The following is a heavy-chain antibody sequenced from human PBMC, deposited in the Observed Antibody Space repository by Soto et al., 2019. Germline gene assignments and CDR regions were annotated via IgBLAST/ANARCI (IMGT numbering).Heavy chain of an antibody. CDR1: GGSMSRYY. V-gene: IGHV4-59*01. CDR2: IHYTGST. J-gene: IGHJ5*02. Sequence: SETLSLTFTVSGGSMSRYYWTWIRPPPGKGLEWIGNIHYTGSTNYNPSLKSRVTILLGTSTSQFSLKVSSVTAADTAVYYCARDLTISSTDGPLDPWGHGTLVTVSS. CDR3: ARDLTISSTDGPLDP. D-gene: IGHD1-1*01.